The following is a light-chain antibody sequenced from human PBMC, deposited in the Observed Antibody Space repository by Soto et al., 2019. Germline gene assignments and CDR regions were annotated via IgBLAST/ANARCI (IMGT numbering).Light chain of an antibody. CDR3: QQYDNLPSFT. Sequence: DIQMTQSPSSLSASVGDRVTITCQASQDISNYLNWYQQKPGKAPKLLFYDASNLETGVPSRFSGSGSGTDFTFTISSLQPEDIATYYCQQYDNLPSFTFGPGTKVDIK. V-gene: IGKV1-33*01. CDR2: DAS. J-gene: IGKJ3*01. CDR1: QDISNY.